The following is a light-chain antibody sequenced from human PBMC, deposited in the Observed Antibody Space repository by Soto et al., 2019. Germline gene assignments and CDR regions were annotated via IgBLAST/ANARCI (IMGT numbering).Light chain of an antibody. CDR2: NNH. Sequence: QSVLTQPPSASGTPGQRVTISCSGSSSNIGSNPVNWYQQLPGTAPKLVIYNNHERSSGVPDRFSGSKSGTSGSLAISGLQSEDEADYYCAAWDDGLNGPYVFGTGTKVTVL. V-gene: IGLV1-44*01. CDR3: AAWDDGLNGPYV. CDR1: SSNIGSNP. J-gene: IGLJ1*01.